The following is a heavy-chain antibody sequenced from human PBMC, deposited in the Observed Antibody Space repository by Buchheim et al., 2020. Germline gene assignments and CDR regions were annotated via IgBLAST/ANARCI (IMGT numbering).Heavy chain of an antibody. D-gene: IGHD2-2*01. CDR2: INPNSGGT. Sequence: QVQLVQSGAEVKKPGASVKVSCKASGYTFTGYYMHWVRQAPGQGLEWMGWINPNSGGTNYAQKFQGWVTMTRDTSLRTAYMELSRLRSDDTAVYYCARGMGDCSSTSCYLGYYGMDVWGQGTT. CDR1: GYTFTGYY. J-gene: IGHJ6*02. CDR3: ARGMGDCSSTSCYLGYYGMDV. V-gene: IGHV1-2*04.